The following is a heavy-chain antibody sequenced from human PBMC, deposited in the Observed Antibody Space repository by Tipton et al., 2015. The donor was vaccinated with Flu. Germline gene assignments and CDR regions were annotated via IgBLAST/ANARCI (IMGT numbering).Heavy chain of an antibody. CDR2: IIPLQGTA. D-gene: IGHD4/OR15-4a*01. Sequence: QLVQSGAEVKKPGSSVKVSCKASGGTFSTYGISWVRQAPGQGLEWMGGIIPLQGTANYAQKFQDRVTIAADGSTSTAYMELNSLRSEDTAVYYCARRMVESRSFDYWGQGTLVTVSS. CDR1: GGTFSTYG. CDR3: ARRMVESRSFDY. J-gene: IGHJ4*02. V-gene: IGHV1-69*01.